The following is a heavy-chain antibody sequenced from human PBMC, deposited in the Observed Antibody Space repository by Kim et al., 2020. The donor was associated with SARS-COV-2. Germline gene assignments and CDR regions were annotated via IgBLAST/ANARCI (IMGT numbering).Heavy chain of an antibody. CDR1: GFTFSSYA. Sequence: GGSLRLSCSASGFTFSSYAMHWVRQAPGKGLEYVSAISGNGGSTYYADSVKGRFTISRDNSKNTLYLQMSSLRAEDTAVYYCVRAFSSTRYGMDVWGQGTTVTVSS. CDR2: ISGNGGST. V-gene: IGHV3-64D*06. D-gene: IGHD2-2*01. J-gene: IGHJ6*02. CDR3: VRAFSSTRYGMDV.